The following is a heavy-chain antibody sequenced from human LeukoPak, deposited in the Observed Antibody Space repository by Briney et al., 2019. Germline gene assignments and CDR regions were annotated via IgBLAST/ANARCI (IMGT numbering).Heavy chain of an antibody. CDR2: ISGSGGST. CDR3: AKEDSMKNVVGWFDY. V-gene: IGHV3-23*01. Sequence: GGSLRLSCAASGFTVSSNYMSWVRQAPGKGLEWVSAISGSGGSTYYADSVKGRFTISRDNSKNTLYLQMNSLRAEDTAVYYCAKEDSMKNVVGWFDYWGQGTLVTVSS. J-gene: IGHJ4*02. CDR1: GFTVSSNY. D-gene: IGHD2-15*01.